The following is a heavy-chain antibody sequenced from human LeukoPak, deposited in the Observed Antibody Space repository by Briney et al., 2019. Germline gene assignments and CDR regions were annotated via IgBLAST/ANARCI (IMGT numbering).Heavy chain of an antibody. J-gene: IGHJ4*02. CDR3: ARDRSTNSYAEYFFDY. Sequence: GGSLRLSCAASGFTFSTYSMNWVRQAPGKGLEWVSSISSSSSYIYYADSVKGRFTISRDNAKNSLFLQMNSVRAEETALYYCARDRSTNSYAEYFFDYWGQGTLVTVSS. D-gene: IGHD5-18*01. V-gene: IGHV3-21*01. CDR1: GFTFSTYS. CDR2: ISSSSSYI.